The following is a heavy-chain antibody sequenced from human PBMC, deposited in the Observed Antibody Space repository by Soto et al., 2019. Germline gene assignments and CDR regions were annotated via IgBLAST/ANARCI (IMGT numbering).Heavy chain of an antibody. D-gene: IGHD4-17*01. V-gene: IGHV3-33*01. CDR1: GFTFSSYG. CDR2: IWYDGSNK. CDR3: ARGAAVGDYGDYADLFIDY. Sequence: GGSLRLSCAASGFTFSSYGMHWVRQAPGKGLEWVAVIWYDGSNKYYADSVKGRFTISRDNSKNTLYLQMNSLRAEDTAVYYCARGAAVGDYGDYADLFIDYWGQGTLVTVSS. J-gene: IGHJ4*02.